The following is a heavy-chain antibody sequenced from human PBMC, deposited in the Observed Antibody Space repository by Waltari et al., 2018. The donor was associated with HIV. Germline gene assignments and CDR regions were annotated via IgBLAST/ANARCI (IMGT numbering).Heavy chain of an antibody. J-gene: IGHJ5*02. CDR1: GGSISSGSYS. CDR2: VYTSGTT. CDR3: ARVSLAGWFDP. D-gene: IGHD6-19*01. Sequence: QVQLQESGPGLVKPSQTLSLTCPVSGGSISSGSYSWSWIRQPAGKGLEWIGRVYTSGTTNYNPSRKSRVTISVDTSKNQIALKMRSVTAADTAVYYCARVSLAGWFDPWGQGTLVTVSS. V-gene: IGHV4-61*02.